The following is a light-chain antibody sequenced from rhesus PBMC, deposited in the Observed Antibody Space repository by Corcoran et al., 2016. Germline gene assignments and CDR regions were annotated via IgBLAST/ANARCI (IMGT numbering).Light chain of an antibody. CDR3: CSDRSGSTFV. CDR2: DVS. J-gene: IGLJ6*01. Sequence: QSALTQPPSGSKSLGQSVTISCTGTSSDIGGYNDVSWYQQHPGTAPRLLIYDVSKRPSGVSDRFSGSKSGNTASLTISGLQAEDEADYYCCSDRSGSTFVFGSGTKLTVL. V-gene: IGLV2S9*01. CDR1: SSDIGGYND.